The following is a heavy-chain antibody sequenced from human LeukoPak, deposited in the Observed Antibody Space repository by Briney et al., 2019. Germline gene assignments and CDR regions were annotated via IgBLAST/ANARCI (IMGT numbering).Heavy chain of an antibody. J-gene: IGHJ5*02. CDR1: GFTFGSYT. Sequence: GGSLRLSCAVSGFTFGSYTMNWVRQAPGKGLEWVSHISSTSTTYYADSVKGRFTISRDNSKNTLYLQMNSLRAEDTAVYYCAKGPPNWGSGWFDPWGQGTLVTVSS. CDR2: ISSTSTT. D-gene: IGHD7-27*01. CDR3: AKGPPNWGSGWFDP. V-gene: IGHV3-23*01.